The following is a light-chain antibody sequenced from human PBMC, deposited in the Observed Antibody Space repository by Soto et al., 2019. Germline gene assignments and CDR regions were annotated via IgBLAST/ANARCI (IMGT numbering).Light chain of an antibody. Sequence: DIPMTQSPSSLSASVGDRVTFTCQASQNINNYLNWYQQKPGKSPRLLIYDASYLETGVPSRFSGSGSETDFTFTISSLQPEDVATYYCQQYDDLPLTFGGGTKVEIK. J-gene: IGKJ4*01. CDR2: DAS. V-gene: IGKV1-33*01. CDR3: QQYDDLPLT. CDR1: QNINNY.